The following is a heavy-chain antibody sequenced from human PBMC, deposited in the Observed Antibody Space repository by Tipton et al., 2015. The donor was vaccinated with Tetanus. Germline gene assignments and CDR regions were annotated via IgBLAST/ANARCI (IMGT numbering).Heavy chain of an antibody. CDR3: ARATPSGSYFVRSYSMDV. D-gene: IGHD3-22*01. J-gene: IGHJ6*02. CDR1: GGSMSNNY. V-gene: IGHV4-59*08. Sequence: GLVKPSETLSLTCTVSGGSMSNNYWSWIRQPPGKGLEWIAYIFHSGSTNYSPSLKSRVAISMDTSKNQFSLILSSVTAADTAVYYCARATPSGSYFVRSYSMDVWGQGTTVVVSS. CDR2: IFHSGST.